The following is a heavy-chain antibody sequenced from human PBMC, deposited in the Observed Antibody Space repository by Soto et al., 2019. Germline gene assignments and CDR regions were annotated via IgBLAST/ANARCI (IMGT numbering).Heavy chain of an antibody. V-gene: IGHV4-31*03. D-gene: IGHD6-13*01. CDR1: GGSISSGGYY. CDR3: ARDFLLGGAAAGTDY. CDR2: IYYSGST. Sequence: QVQLQESGPGLVKPSQTLSLTCTVSGGSISSGGYYWSWIRQHPGKGLEWIGYIYYSGSTYYNPSLKSRVTISVDTSKSQFSLKLSSVTAADTAVYYCARDFLLGGAAAGTDYWGQGTLVTVSS. J-gene: IGHJ4*02.